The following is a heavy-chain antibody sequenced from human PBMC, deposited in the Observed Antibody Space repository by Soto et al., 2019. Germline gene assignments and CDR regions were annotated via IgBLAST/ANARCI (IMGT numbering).Heavy chain of an antibody. Sequence: SETLSLTCTVSGDSVSNYYWRWIRQPAGRGLVWIGRVYSSGATNYNPSLNGRVTMSVDTSRNQFSLRLSSVTAADTAIYYCTKGPNWNYYYDGVDVWGQGTAVT. CDR3: TKGPNWNYYYDGVDV. D-gene: IGHD1-20*01. CDR1: GDSVSNYY. CDR2: VYSSGAT. J-gene: IGHJ6*02. V-gene: IGHV4-4*07.